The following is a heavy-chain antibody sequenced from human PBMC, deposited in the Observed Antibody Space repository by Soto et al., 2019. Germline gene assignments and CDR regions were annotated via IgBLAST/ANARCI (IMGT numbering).Heavy chain of an antibody. J-gene: IGHJ4*02. Sequence: EVQLVESGGALVQPGGSLRLSCSASGFSFSTYEMNWVRQVPGKGLEWVSYISSSGTTIYYADSVKGRFTISRDNAKNSLYLQMSSLRAEDTAIYYCVRDLVMVRGVITSPPFDYWGQGTLVTVSS. D-gene: IGHD3-10*01. CDR2: ISSSGTTI. CDR1: GFSFSTYE. CDR3: VRDLVMVRGVITSPPFDY. V-gene: IGHV3-48*03.